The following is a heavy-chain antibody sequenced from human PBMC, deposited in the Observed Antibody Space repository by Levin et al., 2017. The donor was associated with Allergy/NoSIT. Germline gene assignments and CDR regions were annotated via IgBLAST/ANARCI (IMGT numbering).Heavy chain of an antibody. CDR2: INHSGST. D-gene: IGHD2-2*01. Sequence: SETLSLTCAVYGGSFSDHYWTWIRQSPGKGLEWIGEINHSGSTNYNPSLKSRLTISLDTSKNQFSLRLSSVTAADSAVYFCARGKRILVVPSIIDFGLGVWGQGATVTVSS. V-gene: IGHV4-34*01. CDR1: GGSFSDHY. CDR3: ARGKRILVVPSIIDFGLGV. J-gene: IGHJ6*02.